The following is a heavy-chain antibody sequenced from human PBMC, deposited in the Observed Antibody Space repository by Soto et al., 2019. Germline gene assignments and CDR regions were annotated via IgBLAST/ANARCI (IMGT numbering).Heavy chain of an antibody. CDR2: IYSGGST. J-gene: IGHJ4*02. CDR1: GFTVSSNY. V-gene: IGHV3-66*01. D-gene: IGHD3-3*01. CDR3: ATPYDFWSGPQLDY. Sequence: PGGSLRLSCAASGFTVSSNYMSWVRQAPGKGLEWVSVIYSGGSTYYADSVKGRFTISRDNSKNTLYLQMNSLRAEDTAVYYCATPYDFWSGPQLDYWGQGTLVTVSS.